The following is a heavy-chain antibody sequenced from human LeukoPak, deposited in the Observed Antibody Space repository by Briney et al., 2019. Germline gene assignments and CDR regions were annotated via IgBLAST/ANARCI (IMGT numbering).Heavy chain of an antibody. V-gene: IGHV4-38-2*02. Sequence: ASETLSLTCTVSGYSISSGYYWGWIRQPPGKGLEWIGSIYHSGSTYYNPSLKSRVTISVDTSKNQFSLKLSSVTAADTAVYYCARESPPGQNDYWGQGTLVTVSS. CDR3: ARESPPGQNDY. CDR2: IYHSGST. CDR1: GYSISSGYY. J-gene: IGHJ4*02.